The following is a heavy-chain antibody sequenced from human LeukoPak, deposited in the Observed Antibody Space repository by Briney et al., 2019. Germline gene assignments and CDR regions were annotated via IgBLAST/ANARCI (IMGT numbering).Heavy chain of an antibody. Sequence: PGRSLRLSCAASGFTFDDYAMHWVRQAPGKGLEWVSGISWNSGSIGYADSVKGRFTISRDNSKNTLYLQMNSLRAEDTAVYYCARRMATISYWGQGTLVTVSS. D-gene: IGHD5-24*01. CDR3: ARRMATISY. J-gene: IGHJ4*02. CDR1: GFTFDDYA. CDR2: ISWNSGSI. V-gene: IGHV3-9*01.